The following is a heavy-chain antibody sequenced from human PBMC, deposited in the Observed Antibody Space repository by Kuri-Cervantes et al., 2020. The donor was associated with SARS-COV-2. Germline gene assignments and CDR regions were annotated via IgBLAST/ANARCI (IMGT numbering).Heavy chain of an antibody. CDR2: IIPIFGTA. CDR3: AGDKGSLEVPGIFDH. D-gene: IGHD1-26*01. Sequence: SVKVSCKTSGYTFMDYGITWVRQAPGQGLEWMGGIIPIFGTANYAQKFQGRVTITADESTSTAYMELSSLRSEDTAIYFCAGDKGSLEVPGIFDHWGQGTPVTVSS. J-gene: IGHJ4*02. CDR1: GYTFMDYG. V-gene: IGHV1-69*13.